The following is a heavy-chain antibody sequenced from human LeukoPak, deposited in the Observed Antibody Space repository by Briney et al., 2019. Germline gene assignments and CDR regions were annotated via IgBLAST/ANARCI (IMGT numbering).Heavy chain of an antibody. D-gene: IGHD2-21*02. V-gene: IGHV3-30*02. J-gene: IGHJ6*03. CDR1: GFTFSSYG. Sequence: AGGSLRLSCAASGFTFSSYGIQWVRQAPGKGLEWVAFIRYDGSNKYYADSVKGRFTISRDNSKNTLYLQMNSLRSEDTAVYYCAKDGMVTVFYYYYMDVWGKGTTVTVSS. CDR2: IRYDGSNK. CDR3: AKDGMVTVFYYYYMDV.